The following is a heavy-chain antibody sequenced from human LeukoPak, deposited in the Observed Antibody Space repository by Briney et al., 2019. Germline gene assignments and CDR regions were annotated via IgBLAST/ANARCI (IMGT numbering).Heavy chain of an antibody. V-gene: IGHV3-11*01. CDR1: GFTFSNYY. CDR3: TRGHYGLDV. Sequence: GGSLRLSCAASGFTFSNYYMSWLRQAPGKRLEGVSFISGAADDIYYADSVKGRFTISRDNAKNSGYLQMNGLRADDTAIYYCTRGHYGLDVWGQGTTVTVSS. J-gene: IGHJ6*02. CDR2: ISGAADDI.